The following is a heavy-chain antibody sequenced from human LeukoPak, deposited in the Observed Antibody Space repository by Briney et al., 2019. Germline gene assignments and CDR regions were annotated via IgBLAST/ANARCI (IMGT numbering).Heavy chain of an antibody. CDR2: IFYSGST. Sequence: PSETLSLTCTVSGGSISTSNYYWGWIRQPPGKGLEWIGNIFYSGSTYYSPSLRSRVTISLDTSRNQFSLKLNSVTAADTAVYYCARDNNGYSLFDVWGRGTLVTVSS. CDR1: GGSISTSNYY. CDR3: ARDNNGYSLFDV. J-gene: IGHJ2*01. V-gene: IGHV4-39*07. D-gene: IGHD3-22*01.